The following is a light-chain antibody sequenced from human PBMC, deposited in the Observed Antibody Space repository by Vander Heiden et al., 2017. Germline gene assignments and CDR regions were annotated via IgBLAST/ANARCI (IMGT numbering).Light chain of an antibody. J-gene: IGKJ1*01. CDR3: LQDYNYPWT. Sequence: AIQMTHSPSPLSASVGDRLTITCRASQGIRNDLGWYQQKPGKAPKLLIYAASSLQSGVPSRFSGSRSGTDFTLTISSLQPEDFATYYCLQDYNYPWTFGQGTKVEIK. CDR1: QGIRND. V-gene: IGKV1-6*01. CDR2: AAS.